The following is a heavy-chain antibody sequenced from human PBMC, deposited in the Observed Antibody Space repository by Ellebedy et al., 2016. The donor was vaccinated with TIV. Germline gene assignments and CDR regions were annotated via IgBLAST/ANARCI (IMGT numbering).Heavy chain of an antibody. Sequence: GSLRLXXAASGFSFSSSDMNWVRQPPGKGLEWIGEINHSGSTNYNPSLKSRVTISVDTSKNQFSLKLSSVTAADTAVYYCARKYYYGSGSYWGSYYYYYYMDVWGKGTTVTVSS. J-gene: IGHJ6*03. V-gene: IGHV4-34*01. D-gene: IGHD3-10*01. CDR2: INHSGST. CDR1: GFSFSSSD. CDR3: ARKYYYGSGSYWGSYYYYYYMDV.